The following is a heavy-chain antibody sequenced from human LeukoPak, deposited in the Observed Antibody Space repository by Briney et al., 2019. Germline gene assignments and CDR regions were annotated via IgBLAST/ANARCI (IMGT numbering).Heavy chain of an antibody. Sequence: PGGSLRLSCAASGFTVSSSYMSWVRQAPGKGLEWVSAISGSGGSTYYADSVKGRFTISRDNSKNTLYLQMNSLRAEDTAVYYCAKDLPGGYFDWSFDYWGQGTLVTVSS. J-gene: IGHJ4*02. D-gene: IGHD3-9*01. CDR1: GFTVSSSY. V-gene: IGHV3-23*01. CDR2: ISGSGGST. CDR3: AKDLPGGYFDWSFDY.